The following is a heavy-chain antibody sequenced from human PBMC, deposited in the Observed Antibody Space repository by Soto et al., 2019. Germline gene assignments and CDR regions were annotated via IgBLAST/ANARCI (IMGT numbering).Heavy chain of an antibody. Sequence: ASVKVSCKASGYIFNTYGISWMRQAPGQGLEWMGWISAHNGNTHYAQKFQDRVTLTTDTSTSTAYMGLRSLTSDDTAVYYCATVRHCSSRGCYTPLYYYGMDVWGQGTTVTVSS. CDR3: ATVRHCSSRGCYTPLYYYGMDV. D-gene: IGHD2-2*02. V-gene: IGHV1-18*01. J-gene: IGHJ6*02. CDR2: ISAHNGNT. CDR1: GYIFNTYG.